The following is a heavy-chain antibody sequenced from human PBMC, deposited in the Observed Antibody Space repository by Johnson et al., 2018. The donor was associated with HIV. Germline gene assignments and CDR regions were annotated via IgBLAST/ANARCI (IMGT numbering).Heavy chain of an antibody. CDR1: GFSFTKYA. CDR3: AREVNAFDI. CDR2: ILYDGSNK. Sequence: QVQLVESGGGVVQPGRSLRLSCAASGFSFTKYAMHWVRQAPGKGLEWVAIILYDGSNKYYADSVKGRFTISRDNSKNTLYLQMNSLRAEDTAVYYCAREVNAFDIWGQGTVVTVSS. V-gene: IGHV3-30-3*01. J-gene: IGHJ3*02. D-gene: IGHD3-22*01.